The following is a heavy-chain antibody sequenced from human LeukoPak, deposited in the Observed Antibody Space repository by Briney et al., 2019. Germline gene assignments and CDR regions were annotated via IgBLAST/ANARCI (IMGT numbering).Heavy chain of an antibody. J-gene: IGHJ4*02. CDR2: IYYSGST. Sequence: PSQTLSLTCTVSGGSISSGDYYWSWIRQPPGKGLEWIGYIYYSGSTYYNPSLKSRVTISVDTSKNQFSLKLSSVTAADTAVYYCARVFGYTYAFLDYWGQGTLVTVSS. CDR1: GGSISSGDYY. V-gene: IGHV4-30-4*01. D-gene: IGHD3-16*01. CDR3: ARVFGYTYAFLDY.